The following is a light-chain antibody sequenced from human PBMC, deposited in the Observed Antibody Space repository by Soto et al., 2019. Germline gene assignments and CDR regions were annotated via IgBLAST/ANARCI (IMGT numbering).Light chain of an antibody. CDR2: AVS. V-gene: IGLV2-8*01. Sequence: QSALTQPPSASGSLGQSVTISCTGTSSDVGGYNYVSWYQLHPGKAPKLMIYAVSKRPSGVPDRFSGSKSGNTASLTVSGLQADDEADYYCSSHAGSNNYVFGTGTKVTVL. CDR3: SSHAGSNNYV. CDR1: SSDVGGYNY. J-gene: IGLJ1*01.